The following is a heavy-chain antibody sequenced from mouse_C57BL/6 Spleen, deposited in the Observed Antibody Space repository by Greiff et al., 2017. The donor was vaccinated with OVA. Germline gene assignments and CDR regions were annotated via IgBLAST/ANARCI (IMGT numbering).Heavy chain of an antibody. CDR2: IAPSDSDT. CDR1: GYTFTSYW. J-gene: IGHJ2*01. Sequence: VQLQQPGAELVKPGASVKVSCKASGYTFTSYWMHWVKQRPGQGLEWIGRIAPSDSDTNYNQKFKGKATLTVDKSSSTAYMQLSSLTSEDSAVYSCAATVVATDYFDYWGQGTTLTVSS. D-gene: IGHD1-1*01. CDR3: AATVVATDYFDY. V-gene: IGHV1-74*01.